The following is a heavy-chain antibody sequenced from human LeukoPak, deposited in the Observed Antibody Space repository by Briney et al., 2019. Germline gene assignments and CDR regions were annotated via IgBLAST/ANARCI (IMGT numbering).Heavy chain of an antibody. V-gene: IGHV4-4*09. CDR3: ARHAPMRDSSSEAPAYDY. CDR1: GGSISSYY. J-gene: IGHJ4*02. Sequence: PSETLSLTCTVSGGSISSYYWSWIRQPPGKGLEWIGYIYTSGSTNYNPSLKSRVTISVDTSKNQFSLKLSSVTAADTAVYYCARHAPMRDSSSEAPAYDYWGREPWSPSPQ. CDR2: IYTSGST. D-gene: IGHD6-6*01.